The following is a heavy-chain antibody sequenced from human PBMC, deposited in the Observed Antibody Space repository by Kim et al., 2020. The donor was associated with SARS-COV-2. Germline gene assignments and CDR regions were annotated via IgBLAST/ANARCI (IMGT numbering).Heavy chain of an antibody. CDR1: GFTFSSYS. J-gene: IGHJ4*02. V-gene: IGHV3-21*01. CDR3: ARFYFSSSWRPTPYFDY. Sequence: GGSLRLSCAASGFTFSSYSMNWVRQAPGKGLEWVSSISSSSSYIYYADSVKGRFTISRDNAKNSLYLQMNSLRAEDTAVYYCARFYFSSSWRPTPYFDYWGQGTLVTVSS. D-gene: IGHD6-13*01. CDR2: ISSSSSYI.